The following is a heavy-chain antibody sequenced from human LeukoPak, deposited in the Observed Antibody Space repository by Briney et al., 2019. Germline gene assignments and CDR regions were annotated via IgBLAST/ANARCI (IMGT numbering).Heavy chain of an antibody. V-gene: IGHV4-59*01. CDR2: IYYSGST. CDR3: ARGFADSSGYLLSYFDY. D-gene: IGHD3-22*01. Sequence: PSETLSLTCTVSGGFITSYYWSWIRQPPGKGLEWIGSIYYSGSTNYSPSLKSRVTISIDTSKNQFSLKLTSVTAADTAVCYCARGFADSSGYLLSYFDYWGQGTLVTVSS. J-gene: IGHJ4*02. CDR1: GGFITSYY.